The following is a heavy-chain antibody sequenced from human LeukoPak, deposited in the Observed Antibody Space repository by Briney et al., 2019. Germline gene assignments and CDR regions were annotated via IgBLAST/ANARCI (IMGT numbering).Heavy chain of an antibody. CDR1: GFNFSHFW. J-gene: IGHJ4*02. V-gene: IGHV3-7*04. CDR2: IKRDGSDK. Sequence: GGSLRLSCAASGFNFSHFWMTWVRQAPGKGLEWVANIKRDGSDKFYVDSEKGRFTISKDNAKNSLSLEMNSLRVEDTAVYYCARGTFYYDSNGPYFPDYWGQGTLVTVSS. D-gene: IGHD3-22*01. CDR3: ARGTFYYDSNGPYFPDY.